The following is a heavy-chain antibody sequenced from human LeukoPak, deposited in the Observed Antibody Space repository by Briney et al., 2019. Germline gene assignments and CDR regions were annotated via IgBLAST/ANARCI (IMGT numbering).Heavy chain of an antibody. CDR2: ISSSSSTI. D-gene: IGHD2-15*01. Sequence: GGSLRLSCAASGFTFSSYSMNWVRQAPGKGLEWVSYISSSSSTIYYADSVKGRFTISRDNAKNSLYLQMNSLRAEDTAVYYCARDGGCSGGSCYEDYFDYWGQGTLVTVSS. CDR1: GFTFSSYS. V-gene: IGHV3-48*01. CDR3: ARDGGCSGGSCYEDYFDY. J-gene: IGHJ4*02.